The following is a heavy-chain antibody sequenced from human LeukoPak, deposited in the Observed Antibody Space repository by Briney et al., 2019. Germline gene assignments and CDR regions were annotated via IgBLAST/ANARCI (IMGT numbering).Heavy chain of an antibody. D-gene: IGHD1-26*01. J-gene: IGHJ3*02. CDR1: GGSISSGGYY. Sequence: TLSLTCTVSGGSISSGGYYWSWIRQPAGKGLEWIGRIYTSGSTNYNPSLKSRVTMSVDTSKNQFSLKLSSVTAADTAVYYCARVIVGATLGAFDIWGQGTMVTVSS. V-gene: IGHV4-61*02. CDR2: IYTSGST. CDR3: ARVIVGATLGAFDI.